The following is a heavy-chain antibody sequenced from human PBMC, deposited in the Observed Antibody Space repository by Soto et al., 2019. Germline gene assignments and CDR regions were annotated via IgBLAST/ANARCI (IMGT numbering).Heavy chain of an antibody. V-gene: IGHV3-64*01. CDR2: INPNGDRT. CDR3: ASAGSGYDH. CDR1: GFIFSSYA. J-gene: IGHJ5*02. D-gene: IGHD5-12*01. Sequence: GRSLRLACSASGFIFSSYAMHWVRQAPGKGLEYVSAINPNGDRTYYANSVKGRFTISRDNSKSTLYLQMGSLRTEDMAVYYCASAGSGYDHWGQGT.